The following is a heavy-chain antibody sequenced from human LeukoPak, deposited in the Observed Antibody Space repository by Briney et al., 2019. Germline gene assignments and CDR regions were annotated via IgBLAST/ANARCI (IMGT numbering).Heavy chain of an antibody. J-gene: IGHJ4*02. CDR3: ARDLSFGSLDF. CDR1: GFTLSSHG. CDR2: IWYDGTRE. D-gene: IGHD1-26*01. Sequence: PGGSLRLSCVASGFTLSSHGMHWVRQAPGKGLEWVALIWYDGTRENYADSVKGRFTISRDLSKNTLNRQMNSLRVDDTAVFYCARDLSFGSLDFRGQGTLVTVSS. V-gene: IGHV3-33*01.